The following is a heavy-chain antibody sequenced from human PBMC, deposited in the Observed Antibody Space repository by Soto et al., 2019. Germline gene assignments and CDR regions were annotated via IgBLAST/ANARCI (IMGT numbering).Heavy chain of an antibody. CDR2: TYYRSKWYN. J-gene: IGHJ4*02. CDR1: GDSVSSNSAA. V-gene: IGHV6-1*01. CDR3: ARWATYCGGDCFDY. D-gene: IGHD2-21*01. Sequence: QVQLQQSGPGLVKPSQTLSLTCAISGDSVSSNSAAWNWIRQSPSRGLEWLGRTYYRSKWYNDYAVSVKSRISLYPDTSKNQFSLQMNSVTPEGTAGYYCARWATYCGGDCFDYWGQGTLVTVSS.